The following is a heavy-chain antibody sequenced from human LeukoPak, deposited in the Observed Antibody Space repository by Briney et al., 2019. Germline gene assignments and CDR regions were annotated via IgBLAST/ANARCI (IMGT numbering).Heavy chain of an antibody. CDR3: AKDDIPANGLYDAFDI. CDR2: IGGVGGDT. V-gene: IGHV3-23*01. Sequence: GGSMILCCGASGFTSGLTFGNYPLSWVRQAPGKGLEWVATIGGVGGDTYYADSGKGRYTIPRDNSKNTLNLQMNSLRAEDTAVYYCAKDDIPANGLYDAFDIWGQG. D-gene: IGHD3/OR15-3a*01. CDR1: GFTSGLTFGNYP. J-gene: IGHJ3*02.